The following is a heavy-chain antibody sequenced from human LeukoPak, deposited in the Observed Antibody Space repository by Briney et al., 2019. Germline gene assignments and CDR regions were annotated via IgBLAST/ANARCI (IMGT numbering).Heavy chain of an antibody. CDR2: ISSSSSTI. CDR3: ASMAEWDTVDY. D-gene: IGHD1-26*01. CDR1: GFTFSSYS. J-gene: IGHJ4*02. Sequence: QTGGSLRLSCAASGFTFSSYSMNWVRQAPGKGLEWVSYISSSSSTIYYADSVKGRFTISRDNAKNSLYLQMNSLRAEDTAVYYCASMAEWDTVDYWGQGTLVTVSS. V-gene: IGHV3-48*04.